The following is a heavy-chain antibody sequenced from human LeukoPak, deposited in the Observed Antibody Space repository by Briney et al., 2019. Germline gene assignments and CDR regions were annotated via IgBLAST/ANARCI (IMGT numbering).Heavy chain of an antibody. CDR3: AAVNYYDSSGTIDY. CDR1: GYTLTGLS. J-gene: IGHJ4*02. D-gene: IGHD3-22*01. Sequence: ASVKVSCKVSGYTLTGLSMHWVRQAPGKGFEWMGGFDPEDGETIYAQKFQGRVTMTEDTSTDTAYMELSSLRSEDTAVYYCAAVNYYDSSGTIDYWGRGTLVTVSS. CDR2: FDPEDGET. V-gene: IGHV1-24*01.